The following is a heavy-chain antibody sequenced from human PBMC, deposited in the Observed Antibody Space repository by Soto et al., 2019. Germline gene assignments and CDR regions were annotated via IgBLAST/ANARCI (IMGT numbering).Heavy chain of an antibody. D-gene: IGHD6-13*01. J-gene: IGHJ6*02. CDR1: GGTFSSYA. V-gene: IGHV1-69*13. CDR3: ASRMAAAGTYYYYGMDV. Sequence: ASVKVSCKASGGTFSSYAISWVRQAPGQGLEWMGGIIPIFGTANYAQKFQGRVTITADESTSTAYMELSSLRSEDTAVYYCASRMAAAGTYYYYGMDVWGQGTTVTVSS. CDR2: IIPIFGTA.